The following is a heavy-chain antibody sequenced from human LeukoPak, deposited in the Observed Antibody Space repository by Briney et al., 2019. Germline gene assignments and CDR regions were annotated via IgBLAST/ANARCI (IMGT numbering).Heavy chain of an antibody. CDR3: AREPNYSTTKGGAFDI. D-gene: IGHD2/OR15-2a*01. CDR1: GDSVSSNSVA. Sequence: SQTLSLTCAISGDSVSSNSVAWNWIRQSPSRGLEWLGRAYYRSKWYNDYAVSMNSRLTINPDTSKNQFSLQLNSVTPEDTAVYYCAREPNYSTTKGGAFDIWGQGTMVTVSS. J-gene: IGHJ3*02. CDR2: AYYRSKWYN. V-gene: IGHV6-1*01.